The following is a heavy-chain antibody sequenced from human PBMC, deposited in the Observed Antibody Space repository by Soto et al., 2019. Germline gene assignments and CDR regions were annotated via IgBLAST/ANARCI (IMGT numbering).Heavy chain of an antibody. V-gene: IGHV3-74*01. CDR3: ACSARGLYGDYN. CDR1: GFTFTNYW. D-gene: IGHD4-17*01. J-gene: IGHJ4*02. Sequence: EVQLVESGGGLVQPGESLRLSCSASGFTFTNYWMHWVRQAPGKGLVWVSRINAEGTTTNYADSVKGRFTTSRDNAKNTLYLQMNSLRGEDTAVYYCACSARGLYGDYNWGQGTLVTVSS. CDR2: INAEGTTT.